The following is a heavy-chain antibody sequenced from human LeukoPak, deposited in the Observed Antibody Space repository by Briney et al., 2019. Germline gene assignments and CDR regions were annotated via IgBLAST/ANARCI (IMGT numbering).Heavy chain of an antibody. CDR3: AKEPMLVVVITTLFDF. J-gene: IGHJ4*02. V-gene: IGHV4-59*01. CDR1: GGSISSYY. D-gene: IGHD3-22*01. Sequence: KPSETLSLTCTVSGGSISSYYWSWIRQPPGKGLEWIGYIYYSGSTNYNPSLKSRVTISVDTSKNQFSLKLSSVTAADTAVYYCAKEPMLVVVITTLFDFWGQGTLVTVSS. CDR2: IYYSGST.